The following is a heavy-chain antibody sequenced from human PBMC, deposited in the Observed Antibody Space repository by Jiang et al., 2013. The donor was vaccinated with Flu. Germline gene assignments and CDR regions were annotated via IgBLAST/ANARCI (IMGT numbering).Heavy chain of an antibody. V-gene: IGHV4-39*01. CDR3: ATGPALDLLDS. J-gene: IGHJ4*02. Sequence: GSGLVKPSETLPLICVVSNGSISNSHSYWGWIRQSPGKGLEWIATVYYTGNTFYNPSLKSRLTISVDTSENRFSLTLSSLTAADTAVYYCATGPALDLLDSWGQGTLVTVSS. CDR2: VYYTGNT. D-gene: IGHD2-2*01. CDR1: NGSISNSHSY.